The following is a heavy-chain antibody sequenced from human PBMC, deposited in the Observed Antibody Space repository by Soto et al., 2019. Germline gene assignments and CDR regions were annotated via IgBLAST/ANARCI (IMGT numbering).Heavy chain of an antibody. CDR3: ARDGGSNSGGIDY. CDR2: IIPIFGTA. D-gene: IGHD1-26*01. Sequence: QVQLVQSGAEVKKPGSSVKVSCKASGGTFSSYSINWVRQAPGQGLEWMGEIIPIFGTANYAQKFQGRVAITADESTSTAYMELSSLRSEDTAVYYCARDGGSNSGGIDYWGQGTLVTVSS. V-gene: IGHV1-69*01. CDR1: GGTFSSYS. J-gene: IGHJ4*02.